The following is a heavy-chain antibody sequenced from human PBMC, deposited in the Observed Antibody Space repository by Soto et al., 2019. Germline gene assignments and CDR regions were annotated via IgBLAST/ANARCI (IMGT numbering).Heavy chain of an antibody. CDR2: IYYSGSA. J-gene: IGHJ4*02. CDR3: ARTYCGGDCPFDY. V-gene: IGHV4-61*01. Sequence: SETLSLTCTVSGGSVNSGSYYWSWIRQPPGKGLEWIGYIYYSGSANYNPSLKSRVTISVDTSKNQFSLKLTSVTAADTAVYYCARTYCGGDCPFDYWGQGTLVTVSS. CDR1: GGSVNSGSYY. D-gene: IGHD2-21*02.